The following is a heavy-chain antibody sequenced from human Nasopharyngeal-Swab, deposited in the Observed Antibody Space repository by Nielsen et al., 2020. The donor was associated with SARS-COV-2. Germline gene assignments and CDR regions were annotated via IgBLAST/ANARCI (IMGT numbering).Heavy chain of an antibody. CDR1: GASFTGIF. CDR3: ARGGQDNALDV. D-gene: IGHD1-1*01. V-gene: IGHV4-34*01. Sequence: SETLSLTCTYKGASFTGIFWNWVRQPPGKGLEWIGEVSHSGTATYNPSLTGQVTISLDTAWSQFSLRLPSLSDADTAVYFCARGGQDNALDVWDQGTKVAVSS. J-gene: IGHJ6*02. CDR2: VSHSGTA.